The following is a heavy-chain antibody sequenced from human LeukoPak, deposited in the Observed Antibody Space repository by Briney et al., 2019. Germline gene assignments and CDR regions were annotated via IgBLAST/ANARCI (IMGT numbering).Heavy chain of an antibody. CDR1: GGSFSGYY. CDR3: ARGERVLLWFGVPRKNWFDP. V-gene: IGHV4-34*01. Sequence: SETLSLTCAVYGGSFSGYYWSWIRQPPGKGLEWIGEINHSGSTNYNPSLKSRVTISVDTSKNQFSLKLSSVTAADTAVYYCARGERVLLWFGVPRKNWFDPWGRGTLVTVSS. CDR2: INHSGST. D-gene: IGHD3-10*01. J-gene: IGHJ5*02.